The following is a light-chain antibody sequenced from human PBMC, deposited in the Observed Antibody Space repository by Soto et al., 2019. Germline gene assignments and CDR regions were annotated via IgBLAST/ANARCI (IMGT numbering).Light chain of an antibody. V-gene: IGKV3D-15*01. J-gene: IGKJ2*01. CDR3: QHYNHWPMYT. CDR1: QSVITN. Sequence: EIVMTQSPATLSVSPGERATLSCRARQSVITNLAWYQQKPGQAPQLVISGASNRATGIPARCSGSGSRTEFSLTISNLQSGDFAVYCCQHYNHWPMYTFGQGTKLEIK. CDR2: GAS.